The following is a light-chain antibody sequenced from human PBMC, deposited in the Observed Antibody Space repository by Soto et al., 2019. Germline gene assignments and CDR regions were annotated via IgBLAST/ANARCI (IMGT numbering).Light chain of an antibody. CDR3: AAWDDSLSGRV. V-gene: IGLV1-47*01. CDR1: SSNFGSNY. CDR2: RNN. J-gene: IGLJ3*02. Sequence: QPVLTQPPSASGTPGQRVTISCSGSSSNFGSNYVYWYQQLPGTAPKLLIYRNNQRPSGVPDRFSGSKSGTSASLAISGLRSEDEADYYCAAWDDSLSGRVFGGGTKLTVL.